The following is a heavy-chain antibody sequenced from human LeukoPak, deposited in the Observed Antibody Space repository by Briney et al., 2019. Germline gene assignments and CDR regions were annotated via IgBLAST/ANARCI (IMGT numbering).Heavy chain of an antibody. CDR2: VYHSGST. CDR1: GGSIASGDYY. V-gene: IGHV4-30-4*01. D-gene: IGHD6-13*01. Sequence: SETLSLTCTVSGGSIASGDYYWSWIRQPPGKGLEWTGYVYHSGSTYYNPSLKSQITISIDKSKNQFSLTVSSVTATDTALYYCASRAAARFDPWGQGILVTVSS. CDR3: ASRAAARFDP. J-gene: IGHJ5*02.